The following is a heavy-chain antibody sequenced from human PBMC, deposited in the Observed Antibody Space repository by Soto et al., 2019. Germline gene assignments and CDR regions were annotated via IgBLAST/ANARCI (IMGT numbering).Heavy chain of an antibody. CDR1: GFTFSSYA. CDR2: ISGSGGST. D-gene: IGHD3-9*01. Sequence: GGSLRLSCAPSGFTFSSYAMSLVRQAPGKGLEWVSAISGSGGSTYYADSVKGRFTISRDNSKNTLYLQMNSLRAEDTAVYYCAKNVWGITIFGGMDVWGQGTTVTVSS. CDR3: AKNVWGITIFGGMDV. J-gene: IGHJ6*02. V-gene: IGHV3-23*01.